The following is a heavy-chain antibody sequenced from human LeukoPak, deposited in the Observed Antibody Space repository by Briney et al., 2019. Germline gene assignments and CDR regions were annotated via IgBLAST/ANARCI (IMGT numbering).Heavy chain of an antibody. CDR1: GFTFSDYE. D-gene: IGHD3-10*01. V-gene: IGHV3-48*03. Sequence: GGSLRLSCVASGFTFSDYEMHWIRQAPGKGLEWVSYITKTGASIYYAPSVRGRFTISSDTADNSLYLQMNSLGAEDSALYCARGRILRAESFFDFWGQGTLVTVSS. J-gene: IGHJ4*02. CDR3: RGRILRAESFFDF. CDR2: ITKTGASI.